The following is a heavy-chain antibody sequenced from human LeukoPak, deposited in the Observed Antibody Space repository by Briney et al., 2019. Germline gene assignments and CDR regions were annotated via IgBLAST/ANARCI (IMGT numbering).Heavy chain of an antibody. CDR1: GGSISSGDYY. D-gene: IGHD4-11*01. J-gene: IGHJ5*02. Sequence: SETLSLTCTVSGGSISSGDYYWSWIRQPPGKGLEWIGYIYYSGSTYYNPSLKSRVTISVDTSKNQFSLKPSSVTAADTAVYYCARTERDYSNHDTSYNWFDPWGQGTLVTVSS. CDR3: ARTERDYSNHDTSYNWFDP. V-gene: IGHV4-30-4*01. CDR2: IYYSGST.